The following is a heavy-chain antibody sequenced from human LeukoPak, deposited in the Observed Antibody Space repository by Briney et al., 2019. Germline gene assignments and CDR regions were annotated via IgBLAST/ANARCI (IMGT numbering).Heavy chain of an antibody. CDR2: ISAYNGDT. CDR3: ARDHGEAGYPSFDY. V-gene: IGHV1-18*01. D-gene: IGHD5-12*01. Sequence: ASVKVSCKPSGYSFISYGLSWVRQAPGQGLEWMGWISAYNGDTNYAQKFQGRVTLTTDTSTSTAYMELRRLRSDDTAVYYCARDHGEAGYPSFDYWGRGTLVTVSS. CDR1: GYSFISYG. J-gene: IGHJ4*02.